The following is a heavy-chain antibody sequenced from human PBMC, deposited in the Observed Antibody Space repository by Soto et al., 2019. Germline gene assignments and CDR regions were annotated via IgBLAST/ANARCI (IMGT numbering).Heavy chain of an antibody. CDR1: GGSISSYY. V-gene: IGHV4-59*01. Sequence: PSETLSLTCTVSGGSISSYYWSWIRQPPGKGLEWIGYIYYSGSTNYNPSLKSRVTISVDTSKNQFSLKLSSVTAADTAVYYCARGGDYVLLWGQGTLVTVSS. D-gene: IGHD4-17*01. CDR2: IYYSGST. J-gene: IGHJ4*02. CDR3: ARGGDYVLL.